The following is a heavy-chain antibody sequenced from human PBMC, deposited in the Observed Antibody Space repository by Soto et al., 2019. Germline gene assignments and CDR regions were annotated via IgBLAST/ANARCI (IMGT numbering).Heavy chain of an antibody. D-gene: IGHD3-10*01. CDR2: ISGSGGST. J-gene: IGHJ4*02. CDR1: GFTFSSYA. CDR3: AKDSAYYYGSGSYYKG. V-gene: IGHV3-23*01. Sequence: EVQLLESGGGLVQPGGSLRLSCAASGFTFSSYAMSWVRQAPGKGLEWVSAISGSGGSTYYADSVKGRFTISRDNSKNTLCLQKNSPRAEDTAVYYCAKDSAYYYGSGSYYKGWGQGTLVTVSS.